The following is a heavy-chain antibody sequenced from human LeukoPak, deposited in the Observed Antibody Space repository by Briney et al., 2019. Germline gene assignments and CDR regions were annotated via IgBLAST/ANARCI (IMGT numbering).Heavy chain of an antibody. CDR1: GFTFSSYW. CDR3: AELGITMIGGV. J-gene: IGHJ6*04. CDR2: INSDGSST. Sequence: GGSLRLSSAASGFTFSSYWMHWVRQAPGKGLVWVSRINSDGSSTSYADSVKGRFTISRDNAKNSLYLQMNSLRAGDTAVYYCAELGITMIGGVWGKGTTVTISS. V-gene: IGHV3-74*01. D-gene: IGHD3-10*02.